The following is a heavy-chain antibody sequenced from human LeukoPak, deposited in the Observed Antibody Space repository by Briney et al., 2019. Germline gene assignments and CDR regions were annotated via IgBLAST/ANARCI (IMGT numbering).Heavy chain of an antibody. Sequence: GGSLRLSCAASGFTVSSNYMSWVRQAPGKGLEWVSAISGSGGSTYYADSVKGRFTISRDNSKNTLYLQMNSLRAEDTAVYYCAKAPQYDFWRYNAFDIWGQGTMVTVSS. CDR1: GFTVSSNY. CDR3: AKAPQYDFWRYNAFDI. CDR2: ISGSGGST. D-gene: IGHD3-3*01. J-gene: IGHJ3*02. V-gene: IGHV3-23*01.